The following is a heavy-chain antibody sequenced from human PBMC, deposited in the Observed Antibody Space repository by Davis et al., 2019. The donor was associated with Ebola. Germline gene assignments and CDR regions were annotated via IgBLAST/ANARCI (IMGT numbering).Heavy chain of an antibody. CDR2: ISSSGSTI. CDR1: GFTFSDYY. V-gene: IGHV3-11*04. J-gene: IGHJ6*03. CDR3: ARDCHGKRMLSFCMDV. D-gene: IGHD2-8*01. Sequence: PGGSLRLSCAASGFTFSDYYMSWIRQAPGKGLEWVSYISSSGSTIYYADSVKGRFTISRDNAKNSLYLQMNSLRAEDTAVYYCARDCHGKRMLSFCMDVWGKGTTVTVSS.